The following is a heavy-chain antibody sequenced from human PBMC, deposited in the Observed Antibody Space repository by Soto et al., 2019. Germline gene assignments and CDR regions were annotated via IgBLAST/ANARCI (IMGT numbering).Heavy chain of an antibody. Sequence: EVQVVESGGGLVKPGGSLRLSCAASGFTFSNAWMSWVRQAPGKGLEWVGRIKSKTDGGTTDYAAPVKGRFTISRDDSQTTLYLQMNSLKTEDTAVYYCTTGVRDSSGSMRLYYSYDMDVWGQGTTVTVSS. CDR2: IKSKTDGGTT. CDR3: TTGVRDSSGSMRLYYSYDMDV. V-gene: IGHV3-15*01. D-gene: IGHD3-22*01. CDR1: GFTFSNAW. J-gene: IGHJ6*02.